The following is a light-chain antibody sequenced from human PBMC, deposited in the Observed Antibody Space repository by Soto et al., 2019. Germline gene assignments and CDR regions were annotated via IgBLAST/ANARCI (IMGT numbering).Light chain of an antibody. Sequence: DIQITQSPSTRSASVGERVTSTCRASQSISRWLAWYQQKPGKAPKLLIYAEYSLQSGVKYRFSGSASGKDFTITIRSLQNEDFENYYCIKDYSYPWKFGQGHKVAIK. CDR3: IKDYSYPWK. CDR1: QSISRW. CDR2: AEY. V-gene: IGKV1-5*01. J-gene: IGKJ1*01.